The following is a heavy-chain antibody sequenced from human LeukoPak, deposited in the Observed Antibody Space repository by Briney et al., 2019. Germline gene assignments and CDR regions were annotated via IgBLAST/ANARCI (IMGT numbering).Heavy chain of an antibody. J-gene: IGHJ4*02. Sequence: SETLSLTCTVSGGSISSSSYYWGWIRQPPGKGLEWIGSIYYSGSTYYNPSLKSRVTISVDTSKNQFSLNLSSVTAADTAVYYCARDLMRGNEGFDYWGQGTLVPVSS. CDR3: ARDLMRGNEGFDY. CDR2: IYYSGST. V-gene: IGHV4-39*07. D-gene: IGHD2-8*01. CDR1: GGSISSSSYY.